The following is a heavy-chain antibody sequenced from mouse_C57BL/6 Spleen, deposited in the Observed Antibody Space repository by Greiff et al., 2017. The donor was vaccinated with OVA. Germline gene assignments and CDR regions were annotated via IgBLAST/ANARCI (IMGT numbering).Heavy chain of an antibody. Sequence: QVQLQQPGAELVMPGASVKLSCKASGYTFTSYWMHWVKQRPGQGLEWIGEIDPSDSYTNYNQKFKGKSTLTVDKSSGTAYMQLSSLTSEDSAVYYCARNRNYGYGGAMDYWGQGTSVTVSS. CDR1: GYTFTSYW. D-gene: IGHD2-2*01. V-gene: IGHV1-69*01. CDR2: IDPSDSYT. J-gene: IGHJ4*01. CDR3: ARNRNYGYGGAMDY.